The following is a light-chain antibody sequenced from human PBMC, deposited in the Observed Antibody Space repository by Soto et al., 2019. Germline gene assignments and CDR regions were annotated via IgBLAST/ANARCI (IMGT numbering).Light chain of an antibody. CDR2: GAS. CDR3: QQYGSSPYT. V-gene: IGKV3-20*01. Sequence: EIVLTQSPGTLSLSPGERATLSCRASQSVNRRYLAWYQQKPGQAPRLLIYGASSRATGIPDRFSGTGSGTDFALIINRLEPEDFAVYYCQQYGSSPYTFGLGTNVDIK. J-gene: IGKJ2*01. CDR1: QSVNRRY.